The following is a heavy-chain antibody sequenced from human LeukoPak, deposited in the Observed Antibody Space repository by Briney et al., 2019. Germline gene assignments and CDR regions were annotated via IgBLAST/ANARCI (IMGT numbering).Heavy chain of an antibody. J-gene: IGHJ3*02. V-gene: IGHV4-4*07. D-gene: IGHD5-24*01. Sequence: PSETLSLTCTVSGGSISSYYWSWIRQPAGKGLEWIGRIYTSGSTNYNPSHKSRVTMSVDTSKNQFSLKLSSVTAADTAVYYCARDGAPGVEMATINAFDIWGQGTMVTVSS. CDR3: ARDGAPGVEMATINAFDI. CDR1: GGSISSYY. CDR2: IYTSGST.